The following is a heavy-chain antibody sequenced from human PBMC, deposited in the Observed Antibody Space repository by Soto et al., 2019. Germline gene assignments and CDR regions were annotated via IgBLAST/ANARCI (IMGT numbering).Heavy chain of an antibody. V-gene: IGHV6-1*01. J-gene: IGHJ4*01. CDR3: EREAYAFGSGSLDY. Sequence: PTVSLTCAICGDSVSSDSAAWNCIRPSASRGLEWLGRTYYRSKWYNDYAVSVKSGITINPDTSKNQFSLQLNSVTPEETAVYYREREAYAFGSGSLDYWGHGSLVTVSP. D-gene: IGHD3-3*01. CDR1: GDSVSSDSAA. CDR2: TYYRSKWYN.